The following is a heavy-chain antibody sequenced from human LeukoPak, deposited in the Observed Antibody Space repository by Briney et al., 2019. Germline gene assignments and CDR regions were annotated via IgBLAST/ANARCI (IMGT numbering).Heavy chain of an antibody. Sequence: GESLKISCKGSGYSFTSYWIGWVRQMPGKGLEWMGIIYPGDSDTRYSPSFQGQVTISADKSISTAYLQWSSLKASDTAMYYSARITFGGVIVRTFDYWGQGTLVTVSS. V-gene: IGHV5-51*01. D-gene: IGHD3-16*02. CDR3: ARITFGGVIVRTFDY. J-gene: IGHJ4*02. CDR2: IYPGDSDT. CDR1: GYSFTSYW.